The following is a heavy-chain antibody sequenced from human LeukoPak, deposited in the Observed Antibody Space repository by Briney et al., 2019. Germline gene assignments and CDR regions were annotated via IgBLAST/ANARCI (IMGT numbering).Heavy chain of an antibody. CDR2: ISGSGGST. V-gene: IGHV3-23*01. Sequence: GGSLRLSCAASGFTFSSYAMSWVRQAPGKGLEWVSAISGSGGSTYYADSVKGRFTTSRDNSKNTLYLQMNSLRAEDTAVYYCAKDMGIQLWLSDYWGQGTLVTVSS. J-gene: IGHJ4*02. D-gene: IGHD5-18*01. CDR3: AKDMGIQLWLSDY. CDR1: GFTFSSYA.